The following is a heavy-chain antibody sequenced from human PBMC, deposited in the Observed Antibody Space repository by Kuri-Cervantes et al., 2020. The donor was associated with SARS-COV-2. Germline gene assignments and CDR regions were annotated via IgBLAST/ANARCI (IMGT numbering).Heavy chain of an antibody. CDR2: IYYSGST. V-gene: IGHV4-39*01. D-gene: IGHD2-8*02. CDR1: GGSISSYY. CDR3: ARGEGIVLVVYALAFDI. J-gene: IGHJ3*02. Sequence: SETLSLTCTVSGGSISSYYWGWIRQPPGKGLEWIGSIYYSGSTYYNPSLKSRVTISVDTSKNQFSLKLSSVTAADTAVYYCARGEGIVLVVYALAFDIWGQGTMVTVSS.